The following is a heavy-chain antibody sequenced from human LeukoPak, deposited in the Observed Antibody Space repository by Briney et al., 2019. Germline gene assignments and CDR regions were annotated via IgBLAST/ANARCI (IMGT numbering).Heavy chain of an antibody. J-gene: IGHJ4*02. D-gene: IGHD3-3*01. V-gene: IGHV3-23*01. CDR1: GFTFSSYA. CDR2: ISGSGGST. Sequence: QPGGSLTLSCAASGFTFSSYAMSWVRQAPGKGLEWVSAISGSGGSTYYADSVKGRFTISRDNSKNTLYLQMNSLRAEDTAVYYCAKSASITIFGVVILDYWGQGTLVTVSS. CDR3: AKSASITIFGVVILDY.